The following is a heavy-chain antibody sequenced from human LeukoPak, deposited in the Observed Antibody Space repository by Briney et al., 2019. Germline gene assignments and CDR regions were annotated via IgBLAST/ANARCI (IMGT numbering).Heavy chain of an antibody. V-gene: IGHV3-30*03. D-gene: IGHD2-8*01. J-gene: IGHJ3*01. Sequence: PGRSLRLSCAASGFTFSTYGMHWVRQAPGKGLEWVTLISYDGNNKYYADSVKGRFTISRDNSKNTLNLQMNSLRAEDTAVYYCAREPGPFFGVFDVWGQGTTVAVSS. CDR2: ISYDGNNK. CDR1: GFTFSTYG. CDR3: AREPGPFFGVFDV.